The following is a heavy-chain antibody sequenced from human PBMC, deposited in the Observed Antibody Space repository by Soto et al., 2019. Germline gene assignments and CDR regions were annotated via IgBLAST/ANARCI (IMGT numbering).Heavy chain of an antibody. CDR2: IYSGGST. Sequence: EVQLVESGGGLVQPGGSLRLSCAASGFTVSSNYMSWVRQAPGKGLEWVSVIYSGGSTYYADSVKGRFTISRHNSKNTLYLQMNSLRAEDTAVYYCARALGTRWYGSGSRSYWYFDLWGRGTLVTVSS. CDR1: GFTVSSNY. V-gene: IGHV3-53*04. D-gene: IGHD3-10*01. CDR3: ARALGTRWYGSGSRSYWYFDL. J-gene: IGHJ2*01.